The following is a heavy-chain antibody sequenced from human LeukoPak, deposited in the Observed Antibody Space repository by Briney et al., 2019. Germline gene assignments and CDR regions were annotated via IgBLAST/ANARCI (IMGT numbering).Heavy chain of an antibody. J-gene: IGHJ6*03. V-gene: IGHV5-51*01. CDR1: GYSFNSHW. Sequence: GESLKISCKGSGYSFNSHWIGWVRQMPGKGLEWMGIIYPGDSDTTYTPSFQGQVTISVDKSITTAYLQWSSLRAPDTAMYYCARQGAAGKYYYYYMDVWGKGTTVTVSS. CDR3: ARQGAAGKYYYYYMDV. CDR2: IYPGDSDT. D-gene: IGHD6-13*01.